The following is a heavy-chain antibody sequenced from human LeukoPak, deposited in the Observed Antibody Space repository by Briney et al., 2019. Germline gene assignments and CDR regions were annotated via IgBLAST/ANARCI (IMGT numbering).Heavy chain of an antibody. V-gene: IGHV3-9*01. J-gene: IGHJ4*02. D-gene: IGHD1-14*01. CDR3: AKDRRNDFDY. CDR1: GFTFDDYT. Sequence: AGGSLRLSCAASGFTFDDYTMHWVRQAPGKGLEWVSGISWNSGSIGYADSVKGRFTISRDNAKNSLYLQMNGLRAEDTALYYCAKDRRNDFDYWGQGILVTVSS. CDR2: ISWNSGSI.